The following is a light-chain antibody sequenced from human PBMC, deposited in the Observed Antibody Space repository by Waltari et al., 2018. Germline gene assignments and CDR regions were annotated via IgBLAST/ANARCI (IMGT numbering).Light chain of an antibody. V-gene: IGKV1-39*01. CDR3: QQTYTLPPWT. CDR2: AAS. Sequence: DIQMTQSPSSLSASAGDRVTITCRTSQTISSYVNWYQQKPGKAPEVLIFAASSLQRGVPSRFSGSGSGTEFTLTITSLQPEDFATYYCQQTYTLPPWTFGQGTKVEFK. CDR1: QTISSY. J-gene: IGKJ1*01.